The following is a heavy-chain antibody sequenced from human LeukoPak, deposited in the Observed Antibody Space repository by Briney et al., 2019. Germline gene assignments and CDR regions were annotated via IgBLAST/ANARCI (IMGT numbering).Heavy chain of an antibody. D-gene: IGHD6-19*01. CDR3: ARERSGWKRGFDY. J-gene: IGHJ4*02. CDR1: GFTVSSNY. CDR2: IYSGGST. V-gene: IGHV3-66*01. Sequence: GGSLRLSCAASGFTVSSNYMSWVRQAPGKGLEWVSVIYSGGSTYYADSVKGRFTISRDNSKNTLYLQMNSLRAEDTAVYYCARERSGWKRGFDYWGQGTLVTVSS.